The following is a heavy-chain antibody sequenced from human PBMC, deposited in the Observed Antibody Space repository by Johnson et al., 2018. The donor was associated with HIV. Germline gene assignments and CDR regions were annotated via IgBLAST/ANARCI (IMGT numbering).Heavy chain of an antibody. D-gene: IGHD4-23*01. CDR2: ISYDGSNK. J-gene: IGHJ3*02. CDR3: ASGEDYGGNYGAFDI. CDR1: GFTVSSNY. V-gene: IGHV3-30*03. Sequence: QVQLVESGGGLVQPGGSLRLSCAASGFTVSSNYMSWVRQAPGKGLEWVAVISYDGSNKYYADSVKGRFTISRDNSKNTLYLQMNSLRAEDTAVYYCASGEDYGGNYGAFDIWGQGTMVTVSS.